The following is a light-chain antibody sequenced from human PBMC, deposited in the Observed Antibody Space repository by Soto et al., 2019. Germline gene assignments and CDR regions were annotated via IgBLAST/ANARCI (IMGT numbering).Light chain of an antibody. CDR2: EVS. J-gene: IGLJ1*01. CDR3: SSYAGSNNLYV. V-gene: IGLV2-8*01. Sequence: QAVLTQPPSASGSPGQAVTISCTGTSSDIGVYNYVSWYQQHPRKAPKLMIYEVSKRPSGVPDRFSGSKSGNTASLTVSGLQAEDEADYYCSSYAGSNNLYVFGTGTKVTVL. CDR1: SSDIGVYNY.